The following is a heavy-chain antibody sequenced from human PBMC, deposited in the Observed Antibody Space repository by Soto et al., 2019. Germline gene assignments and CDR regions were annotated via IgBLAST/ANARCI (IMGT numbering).Heavy chain of an antibody. J-gene: IGHJ6*02. V-gene: IGHV1-18*01. Sequence: QVQLVQSGAEVKKPGASVTVSCKTSGYTFSNYGINWVRQAPGQGIEWVGWISGYNGKTNYEQTVQGRVTMTTATSTGTVYIELRSLKSDDTAIYYCSRFIMVGGWFDPNYYHGMDVCGQGTTVTVSS. CDR2: ISGYNGKT. CDR3: SRFIMVGGWFDPNYYHGMDV. D-gene: IGHD6-19*01. CDR1: GYTFSNYG.